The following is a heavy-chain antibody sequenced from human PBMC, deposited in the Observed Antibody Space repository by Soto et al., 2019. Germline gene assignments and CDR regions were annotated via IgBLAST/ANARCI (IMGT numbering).Heavy chain of an antibody. Sequence: EVQLVESGGGLVQPGGSLRLSCVASGFTFSSYWMHWVRQAPGKGLVWVSSISNDGSSIYAVAVQGRFTISRDNAKNTLSLQMNSLSAEDTGVYYCARLPNKSPQNWGQGTLVIVSP. V-gene: IGHV3-74*01. CDR2: ISNDGSS. CDR1: GFTFSSYW. J-gene: IGHJ1*01. CDR3: ARLPNKSPQN.